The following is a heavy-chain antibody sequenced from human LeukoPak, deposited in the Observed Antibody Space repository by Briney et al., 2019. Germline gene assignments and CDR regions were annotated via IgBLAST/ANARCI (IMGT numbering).Heavy chain of an antibody. CDR2: IYTSGST. CDR1: GGSISSGSYY. Sequence: SETLSLTCTVSGGSISSGSYYWSWIRQPAGKGLEWIGRIYTSGSTNYNPSLKSRVTISVDTSKNQFSLKLSSVTAADTAVYYCARQSGYSYGSIDYWGQGTLVTVSS. J-gene: IGHJ4*02. V-gene: IGHV4-61*02. CDR3: ARQSGYSYGSIDY. D-gene: IGHD5-18*01.